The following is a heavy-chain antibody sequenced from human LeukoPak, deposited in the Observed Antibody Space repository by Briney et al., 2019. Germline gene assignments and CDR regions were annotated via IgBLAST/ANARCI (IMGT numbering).Heavy chain of an antibody. V-gene: IGHV4-61*01. CDR3: ARTGSTGGY. CDR2: IRYSGST. Sequence: SETLSLTCTVSGGSVSGGNYYCSWTRQSPGKGLEWIGYIRYSGSTVYSPSLKSRVTMSIDTSKNQFSLNLSSVTAADTAVYYCARTGSTGGYWGQGTLVTVSS. CDR1: GGSVSGGNYY. J-gene: IGHJ4*02. D-gene: IGHD1-14*01.